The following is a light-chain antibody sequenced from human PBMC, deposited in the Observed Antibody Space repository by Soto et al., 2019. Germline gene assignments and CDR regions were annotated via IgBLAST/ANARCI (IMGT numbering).Light chain of an antibody. CDR3: RSYARGSRA. CDR2: EGT. V-gene: IGLV2-8*01. J-gene: IGLJ3*02. CDR1: SSDVGGYDY. Sequence: QSALTQPPSASGSPGQSVTISCTGTSSDVGGYDYVSWYQQHPGKAPKLMIYEGTKRPAGVSDRFSGSKSGNTASLTISGLQAEDEADYYCRSYARGSRAFGGGTKLTVL.